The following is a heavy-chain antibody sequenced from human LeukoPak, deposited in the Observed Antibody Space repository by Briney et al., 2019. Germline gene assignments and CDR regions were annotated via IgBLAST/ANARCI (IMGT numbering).Heavy chain of an antibody. CDR2: ININTGGT. CDR1: GYRFTDYW. V-gene: IGHV1-2*02. Sequence: GASVKVSCKASGYRFTDYWIQWVRQAPGQGLEWMGWININTGGTVYAQKFQGRVTMTRDTSLTTSYMDLSRLTSDDTAVYYCARGGSFHEFDIWGQGTVVIVSS. CDR3: ARGGSFHEFDI. D-gene: IGHD3-10*01. J-gene: IGHJ3*02.